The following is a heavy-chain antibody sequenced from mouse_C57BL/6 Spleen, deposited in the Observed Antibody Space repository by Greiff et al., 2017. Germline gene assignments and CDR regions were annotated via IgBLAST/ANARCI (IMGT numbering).Heavy chain of an antibody. CDR1: GFTFSDYG. V-gene: IGHV5-17*01. CDR3: ARRDYYGSSLYYFDY. J-gene: IGHJ2*01. Sequence: EVNLVESGGGLVKPGGSLKLSCAASGFTFSDYGMHWVRQAPEKGLEWVAYISSGSSTIYYADTVKGRFTISRDNAKNTLFLQMTSLRSEDTAMYYCARRDYYGSSLYYFDYWGQGTTLTVSS. CDR2: ISSGSSTI. D-gene: IGHD1-1*01.